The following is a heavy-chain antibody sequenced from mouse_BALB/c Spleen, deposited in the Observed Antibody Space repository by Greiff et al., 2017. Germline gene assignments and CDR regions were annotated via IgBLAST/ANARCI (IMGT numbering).Heavy chain of an antibody. V-gene: IGHV5-6-5*01. D-gene: IGHD1-1*01. CDR3: ARGQATVVAKGFAY. J-gene: IGHJ3*01. CDR1: GFTFSSYA. Sequence: EVMLVESGGGLVKPGGSLKLSCAASGFTFSSYAMSWVRQTPEKRLEWVASISSGGSTYYPDSVKGRFTISRDNARNILYLQMSSLRSEDTAMYYCARGQATVVAKGFAYWGQGTLVTVSA. CDR2: ISSGGST.